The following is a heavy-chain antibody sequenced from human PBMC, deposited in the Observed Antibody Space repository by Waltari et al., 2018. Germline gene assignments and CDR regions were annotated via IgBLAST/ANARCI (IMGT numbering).Heavy chain of an antibody. CDR3: ARDWGWPRSSFDL. J-gene: IGHJ3*01. D-gene: IGHD3-16*01. V-gene: IGHV3-33*01. Sequence: QVQLVESGGGVVQPGRSLRLSCAASGFTFKNHGMHWVRRAPGKGLEWIGVIWYDASNKYYADSVKGRLTISRDNSKNMLYLEMSSLRAEDTAVYFCARDWGWPRSSFDLWGQGTVVTVST. CDR1: GFTFKNHG. CDR2: IWYDASNK.